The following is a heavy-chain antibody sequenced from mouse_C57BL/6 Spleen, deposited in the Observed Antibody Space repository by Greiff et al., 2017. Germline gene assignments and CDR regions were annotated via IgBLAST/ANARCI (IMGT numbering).Heavy chain of an antibody. CDR2: IDPSDSET. V-gene: IGHV1-52*01. J-gene: IGHJ1*03. Sequence: QVQLKQPGAELVRPGSSVKLSCKASGYTFTSYWMHWVKQRPIQGLEWIGNIDPSDSETHYNQKFKDKATLTVDKSSSTAYMQLSSLTSEDSAVYYCARGGILRRGYFDVWGTGTTVTVSS. D-gene: IGHD1-1*01. CDR1: GYTFTSYW. CDR3: ARGGILRRGYFDV.